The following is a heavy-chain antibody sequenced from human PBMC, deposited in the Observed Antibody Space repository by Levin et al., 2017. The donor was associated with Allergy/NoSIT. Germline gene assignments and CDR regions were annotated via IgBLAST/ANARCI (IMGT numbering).Heavy chain of an antibody. CDR2: ISSSSSYI. CDR1: GFTFSSYS. CDR3: ARGPLDAFDI. V-gene: IGHV3-21*01. J-gene: IGHJ3*02. Sequence: GESLKISCAASGFTFSSYSMNWVRQAPGKGLEWVSSISSSSSYIYYADSVKGRFTISRDNAKNSLYLQMNSLRAEDTAVYYCARGPLDAFDIWGQGTMVTVSS.